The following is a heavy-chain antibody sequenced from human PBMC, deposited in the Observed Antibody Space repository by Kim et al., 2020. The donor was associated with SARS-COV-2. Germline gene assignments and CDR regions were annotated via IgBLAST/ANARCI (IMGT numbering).Heavy chain of an antibody. D-gene: IGHD5-18*01. CDR3: ASGGYSIGDWVDP. J-gene: IGHJ5*02. V-gene: IGHV3-23*01. Sequence: GGSLRLSCSASESTLNSHAMSWVRQAPGKGLEWVSVISGPGGGTYYADYVRGRFTISRDKSKNTLYLQLTNLRGEDTAIYFCASGGYSIGDWVDPWGQGTLVSASS. CDR2: ISGPGGGT. CDR1: ESTLNSHA.